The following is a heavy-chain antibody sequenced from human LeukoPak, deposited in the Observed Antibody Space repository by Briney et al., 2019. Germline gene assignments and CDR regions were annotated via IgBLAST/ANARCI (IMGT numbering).Heavy chain of an antibody. CDR2: MNPNSGNT. CDR1: GYTFTSYD. Sequence: GASVKVSCKASGYTFTSYDINWVRQATGQGLEWMGWMNPNSGNTGYAQKFQGRVTMTRNTSISTAYMELSSLRSEDTAVYYCARDKVVRGVIIGDAFDIWGQGTMVTVSS. CDR3: ARDKVVRGVIIGDAFDI. D-gene: IGHD3-10*01. V-gene: IGHV1-8*01. J-gene: IGHJ3*02.